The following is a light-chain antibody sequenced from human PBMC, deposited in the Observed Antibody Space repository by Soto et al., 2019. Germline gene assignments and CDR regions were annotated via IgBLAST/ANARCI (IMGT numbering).Light chain of an antibody. Sequence: EIGMTQSPATLSVSPGERATLSCRASQSVSSNLAWYQQKPGQAPRLLIYGASTRATGIPARFSGSGSGTEFTLTISSLQSADFAVYYCQQYNNWPPLTFGQGTKLEIK. J-gene: IGKJ2*01. CDR3: QQYNNWPPLT. CDR1: QSVSSN. V-gene: IGKV3D-15*01. CDR2: GAS.